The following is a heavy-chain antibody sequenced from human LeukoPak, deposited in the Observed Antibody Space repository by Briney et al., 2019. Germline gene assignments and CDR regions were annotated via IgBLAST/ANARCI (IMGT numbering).Heavy chain of an antibody. Sequence: SETLSLTCTVSGGSISSSSYYWGWIRQPPGKGLEWIGSIYYSGSTYYNPSLKSRVTISVDTSKNQFSLKLSSVTAADTAVYYCARDPGGMSVAGTSGDYWGQGTLVTVSS. D-gene: IGHD6-19*01. V-gene: IGHV4-39*01. CDR2: IYYSGST. CDR1: GGSISSSSYY. CDR3: ARDPGGMSVAGTSGDY. J-gene: IGHJ4*02.